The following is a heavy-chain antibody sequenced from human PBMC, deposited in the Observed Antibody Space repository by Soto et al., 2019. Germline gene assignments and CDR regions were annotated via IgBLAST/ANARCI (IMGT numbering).Heavy chain of an antibody. CDR3: ASTRFGAVAGT. CDR2: MNPYSGNT. Sequence: QVQLVQSGAEVKKPGSSVKFSCKASGYTFTSYDIHWVGRATGQGPEWVGWMNPYSGNTVYEQKFQGRVTMTRKTSMSTAYMELTSLRSEDTAVYYCASTRFGAVAGTWGQGTLVTV. CDR1: GYTFTSYD. J-gene: IGHJ5*02. D-gene: IGHD6-19*01. V-gene: IGHV1-8*01.